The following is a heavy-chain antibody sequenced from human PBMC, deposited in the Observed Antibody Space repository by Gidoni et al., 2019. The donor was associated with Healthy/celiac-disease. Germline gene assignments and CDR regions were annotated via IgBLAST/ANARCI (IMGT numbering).Heavy chain of an antibody. CDR3: AKDPSTGLYFDY. CDR1: GFTFSSYA. V-gene: IGHV3-23*01. D-gene: IGHD3-9*01. Sequence: EVQLLESGGGLVQPGGSLRLSCAPSGFTFSSYAMRWVRQAPGKGLEWVSAISGSGGSTYYADSVKGRFTISRDNSKNTLYLQMNSLRAEDTAVYYCAKDPSTGLYFDYWGQGTLVTVSS. J-gene: IGHJ4*02. CDR2: ISGSGGST.